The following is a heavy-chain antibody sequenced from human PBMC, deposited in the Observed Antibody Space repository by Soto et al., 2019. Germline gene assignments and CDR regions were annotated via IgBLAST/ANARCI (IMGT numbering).Heavy chain of an antibody. CDR3: ARGHIVGADTGKPCDP. D-gene: IGHD3-22*01. J-gene: IGHJ5*02. V-gene: IGHV4-34*01. Sequence: SETLALTCAVYGGSFSGYYWGGIRQPAGKGLEWIGEINQSGSTNYNPSLKSRVTISVDTSKNQFSLKLSSVTAADTAVYYCARGHIVGADTGKPCDPWGQGTRVTVS. CDR2: INQSGST. CDR1: GGSFSGYY.